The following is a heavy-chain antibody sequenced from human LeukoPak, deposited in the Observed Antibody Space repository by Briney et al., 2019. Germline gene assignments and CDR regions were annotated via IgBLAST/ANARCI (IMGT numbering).Heavy chain of an antibody. D-gene: IGHD3-10*01. J-gene: IGHJ4*02. CDR3: ARTRYYYNSRSYGAPYYFDY. CDR2: VHYSGST. Sequence: SETLSLTCTVSGGSISYFYWSWIRQPPGKGLEWIGYVHYSGSTYYNPSLKSRVTISVDTSKNQFSLKLSSVTAADTAVYYCARTRYYYNSRSYGAPYYFDYWGQGTLVTVSS. V-gene: IGHV4-59*08. CDR1: GGSISYFY.